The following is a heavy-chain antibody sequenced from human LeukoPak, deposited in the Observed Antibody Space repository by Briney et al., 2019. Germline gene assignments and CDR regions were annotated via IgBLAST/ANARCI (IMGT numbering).Heavy chain of an antibody. J-gene: IGHJ4*02. V-gene: IGHV1-69*06. CDR3: ASSGWYSSSWTYYFDY. D-gene: IGHD6-13*01. Sequence: ASVKVSCKASGGTFSSYAISWVRQAPGQGLEWMGGIIPIFGTANYAQKFQGRVTITADKSTSTAHMELSSLRSEDTAVYYCASSGWYSSSWTYYFDYWGQGTLVTVSS. CDR1: GGTFSSYA. CDR2: IIPIFGTA.